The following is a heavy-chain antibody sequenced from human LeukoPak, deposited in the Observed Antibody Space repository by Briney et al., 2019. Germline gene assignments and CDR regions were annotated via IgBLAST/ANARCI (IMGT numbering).Heavy chain of an antibody. Sequence: SETLSLTCAVYGGSFSDYYWSWIRQPPGKGLEWIGEINHSGSTNYNPSLKSRVTISVDTSKNQFSLKLSSVTAADTAVYYCARHSQTQLIDYWGQGTLVTVSS. CDR1: GGSFSDYY. V-gene: IGHV4-34*01. CDR2: INHSGST. CDR3: ARHSQTQLIDY. D-gene: IGHD5-18*01. J-gene: IGHJ4*02.